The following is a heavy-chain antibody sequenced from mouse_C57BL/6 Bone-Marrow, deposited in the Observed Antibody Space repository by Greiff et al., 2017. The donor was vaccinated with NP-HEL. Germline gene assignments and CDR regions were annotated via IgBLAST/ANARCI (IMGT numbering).Heavy chain of an antibody. V-gene: IGHV3-6*01. CDR1: GYSITSGYY. CDR2: ISYDGSN. J-gene: IGHJ3*01. CDR3: ARGAQATAWCAY. Sequence: EVKLMESGPGLVKPSQSLSLTCSVTGYSITSGYYWNWIRQFPGNKLEWMGYISYDGSNNYNPSLKNRISITRDTSKNQFFLKLNSVTTEDTATYYCARGAQATAWCAYWGQGTLVTVSA. D-gene: IGHD3-2*02.